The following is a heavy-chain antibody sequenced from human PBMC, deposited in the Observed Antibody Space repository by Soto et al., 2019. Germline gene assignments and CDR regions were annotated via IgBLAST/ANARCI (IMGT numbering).Heavy chain of an antibody. CDR3: AKDPERTEEQQLVLGWFDP. D-gene: IGHD6-13*01. CDR2: ISDDGSST. V-gene: IGHV3-74*03. CDR1: GFTFSSYW. J-gene: IGHJ5*02. Sequence: PVVSLRISCAASGFTFSSYWMHWVRQAPGKGLVWVSRISDDGSSTTYADSVKGRFTISRDNSKNTLYLQMNSLRAEDTAVYYCAKDPERTEEQQLVLGWFDPWGQGTLVTVSS.